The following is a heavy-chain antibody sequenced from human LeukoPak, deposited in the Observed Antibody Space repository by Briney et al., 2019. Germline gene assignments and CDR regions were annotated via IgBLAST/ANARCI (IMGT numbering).Heavy chain of an antibody. CDR3: ARDHYYDSSGYSWGAFDS. CDR2: INWNGGST. V-gene: IGHV3-20*01. D-gene: IGHD3-22*01. Sequence: GGSLRLSCAASGFTFDDYGMSWVRQAPGKGLEWVSGINWNGGSTGYADSVKGRFTISRDNAKNALYLQMNSLRAEDTALYHCARDHYYDSSGYSWGAFDSWGQGTMVTVSS. CDR1: GFTFDDYG. J-gene: IGHJ3*02.